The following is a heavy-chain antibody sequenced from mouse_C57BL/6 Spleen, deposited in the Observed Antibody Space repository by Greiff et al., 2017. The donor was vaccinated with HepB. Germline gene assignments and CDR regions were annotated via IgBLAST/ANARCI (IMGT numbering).Heavy chain of an antibody. CDR3: ARKGGNSWFAY. J-gene: IGHJ3*01. CDR2: INPYNGGT. Sequence: VQLQQSGPVLVKPGASVKMSCKASGYTFTDYYMNWVKQSHGKSLEWIGVINPYNGGTSYNQKFKGKATLTVDKSSSTAYMELNSLTSEDSAVYYCARKGGNSWFAYWGQGTLVTVSA. V-gene: IGHV1-19*01. D-gene: IGHD2-1*01. CDR1: GYTFTDYY.